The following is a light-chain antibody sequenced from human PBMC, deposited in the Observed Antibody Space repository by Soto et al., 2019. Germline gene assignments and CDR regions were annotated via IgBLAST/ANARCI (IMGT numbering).Light chain of an antibody. Sequence: EIVLTQAPITRSVSPGERATLSCRASQTVSSNLAWYQQKPGQPPRLLMSGVSTRATGIPARFSGSGSGTEFTLTISSLQSEDFAVYYCQQYNNWPSWTFGQGTKVEIK. CDR3: QQYNNWPSWT. CDR1: QTVSSN. V-gene: IGKV3D-15*01. J-gene: IGKJ1*01. CDR2: GVS.